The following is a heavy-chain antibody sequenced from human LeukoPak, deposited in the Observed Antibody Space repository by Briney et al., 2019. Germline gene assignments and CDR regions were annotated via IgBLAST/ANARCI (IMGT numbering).Heavy chain of an antibody. CDR2: ISYDGSNK. Sequence: GGSLRLSCAASGFTFSSYAMHWVRQAPGKGLEWVAVISYDGSNKYYADSVKGRFTISRDNSKNTLYLQMNSLRAEDTAVYYCARYGDYVGGDAFDIWGQGTMVTVSS. J-gene: IGHJ3*02. CDR3: ARYGDYVGGDAFDI. V-gene: IGHV3-30-3*01. D-gene: IGHD4-17*01. CDR1: GFTFSSYA.